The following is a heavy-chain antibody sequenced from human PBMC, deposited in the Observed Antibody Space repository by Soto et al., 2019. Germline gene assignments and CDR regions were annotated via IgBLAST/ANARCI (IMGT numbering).Heavy chain of an antibody. CDR1: GGSISSYY. J-gene: IGHJ6*02. CDR2: IYTSGST. CDR3: ARDGDGYSSSAHYYYGMDV. D-gene: IGHD6-6*01. Sequence: SETLSLTCTVSGGSISSYYWSWIRQPAGKGLEWIGRIYTSGSTNYNPSLKSRVTMSVDTSKNQFSLKLSSVTAADTAVYYCARDGDGYSSSAHYYYGMDVWGQGTTVTVSS. V-gene: IGHV4-4*07.